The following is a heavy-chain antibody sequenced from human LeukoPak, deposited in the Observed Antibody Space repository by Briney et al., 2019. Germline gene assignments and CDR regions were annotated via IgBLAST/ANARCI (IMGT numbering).Heavy chain of an antibody. J-gene: IGHJ5*02. Sequence: ASVKVSCKASGGTFSSYAISWVRQAPGQGLEWMGGIIPIFGTANYAQKFQGRVTMTGDTSTSTVYMELSSLRSEDTAVYFCARDGDENSSSWSWFDPWGQGTLVTVSS. CDR1: GGTFSSYA. CDR2: IIPIFGTA. V-gene: IGHV1-69*06. D-gene: IGHD6-13*01. CDR3: ARDGDENSSSWSWFDP.